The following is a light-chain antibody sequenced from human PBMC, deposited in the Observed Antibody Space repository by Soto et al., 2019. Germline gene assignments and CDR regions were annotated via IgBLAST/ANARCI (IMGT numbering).Light chain of an antibody. CDR2: KAS. CDR3: QHYNTHSWT. J-gene: IGKJ1*01. CDR1: QSISSW. Sequence: DIQMTQSPSTLSASVGDRVTITCRTTQSISSWLAWYQQKPVKAPKRLIYKASNLESGVPSRCSGIGAETEFARTINSLQPDDFATYYCQHYNTHSWTFGQGTKVEIK. V-gene: IGKV1-5*03.